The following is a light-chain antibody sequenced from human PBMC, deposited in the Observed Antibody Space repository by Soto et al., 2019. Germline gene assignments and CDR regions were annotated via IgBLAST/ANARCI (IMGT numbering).Light chain of an antibody. V-gene: IGKV3-11*01. J-gene: IGKJ4*01. Sequence: EIVMTQSPATLSVSPGERATLSCRASQSVSSNLAWYQQKPGQAPRLLIYDASNRATGIPARFSGSGSGTDFTLTISSLEPEDFAVYYCQQRSNWALTFGGGTKVDNK. CDR3: QQRSNWALT. CDR2: DAS. CDR1: QSVSSN.